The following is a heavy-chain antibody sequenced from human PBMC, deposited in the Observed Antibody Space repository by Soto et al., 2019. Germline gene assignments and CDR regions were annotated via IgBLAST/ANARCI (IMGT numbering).Heavy chain of an antibody. CDR1: GGSISSRGYY. J-gene: IGHJ5*02. CDR2: IYYSGRT. V-gene: IGHV4-31*03. Sequence: QVQLQESGPGLVKPSQTLSLTCNVSGGSISSRGYYWSWIRQHPGKGLEWIGYIYYSGRTYYNPSLKSRLPISVDTSQNQFSLKLGPVPAAVTAVYYCARAGVALTLTVGLNVFDPWGQGTLVTVSS. CDR3: ARAGVALTLTVGLNVFDP. D-gene: IGHD3-22*01.